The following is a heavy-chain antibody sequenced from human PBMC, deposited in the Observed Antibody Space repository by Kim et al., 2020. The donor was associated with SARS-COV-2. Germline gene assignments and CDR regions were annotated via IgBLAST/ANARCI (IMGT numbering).Heavy chain of an antibody. Sequence: GGSLRLSCAASGFTFSSYGMHWVRQAPGKGLEWVAVISYDGSNKYYADSVKGRFTISRDNSKNTLYLQMNSLRAEDTAVYYCAKGDERRTGGIPAVIPRWLDYYYYGMDVWGQGTTVTVSS. CDR1: GFTFSSYG. D-gene: IGHD2-2*01. CDR3: AKGDERRTGGIPAVIPRWLDYYYYGMDV. V-gene: IGHV3-30*18. CDR2: ISYDGSNK. J-gene: IGHJ6*02.